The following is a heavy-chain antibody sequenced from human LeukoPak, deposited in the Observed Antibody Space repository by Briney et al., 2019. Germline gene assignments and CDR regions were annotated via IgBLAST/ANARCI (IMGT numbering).Heavy chain of an antibody. D-gene: IGHD2-21*02. J-gene: IGHJ4*02. Sequence: PGGSLRLSCAASGFTFSNYWMHWVRQAPGKGLVWVSRTNTDASQTTYAASVKGRFTLSRDNAKNTLYLQMFSLRAEDTAVYYCARDLEACGGDCYSFDYWGQGTLVTVSS. CDR1: GFTFSNYW. CDR3: ARDLEACGGDCYSFDY. V-gene: IGHV3-74*01. CDR2: TNTDASQT.